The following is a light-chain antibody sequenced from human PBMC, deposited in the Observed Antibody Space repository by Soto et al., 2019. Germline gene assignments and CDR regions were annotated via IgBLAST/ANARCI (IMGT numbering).Light chain of an antibody. Sequence: EIVLTQSPGTLSLSPGERATLSCRASQSVSTNYLAWYQRKPGQAPRLLIYGASYRATDIPNRFSGSGSGTDFTITITRLKAEDFAVYYCQRYGSSPPTFGQGTKVEIK. V-gene: IGKV3-20*01. CDR3: QRYGSSPPT. CDR2: GAS. J-gene: IGKJ1*01. CDR1: QSVSTNY.